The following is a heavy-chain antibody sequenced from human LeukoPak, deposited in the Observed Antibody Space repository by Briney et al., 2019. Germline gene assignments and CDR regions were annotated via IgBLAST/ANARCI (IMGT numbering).Heavy chain of an antibody. CDR3: ARQCEAAAGIWGAFDP. J-gene: IGHJ5*02. D-gene: IGHD6-13*01. CDR2: IDYTGRT. Sequence: NSSETLSLTCIVSGGSIGSYYWSWIRQPPGKGLEWVGYIDYTGRTNYNPSLKSRVTISVDTSKNHFSLRLSSVSAADTAVYYCARQCEAAAGIWGAFDPWGQGTLVTVSS. V-gene: IGHV4-59*08. CDR1: GGSIGSYY.